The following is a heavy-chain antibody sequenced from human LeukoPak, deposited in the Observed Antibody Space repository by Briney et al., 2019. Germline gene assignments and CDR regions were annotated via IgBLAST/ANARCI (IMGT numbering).Heavy chain of an antibody. D-gene: IGHD5-24*01. CDR1: GGSISGYY. Sequence: TTSETLSLTCTVSGGSISGYYWSWIRQPPGKELEWIGYIYYSGSTNYNPSLKSRVTISIDRSKNQFSLKLRSVTAADTAVYYCATMATRWGQGTLVTVSS. J-gene: IGHJ4*02. CDR3: ATMATR. CDR2: IYYSGST. V-gene: IGHV4-59*01.